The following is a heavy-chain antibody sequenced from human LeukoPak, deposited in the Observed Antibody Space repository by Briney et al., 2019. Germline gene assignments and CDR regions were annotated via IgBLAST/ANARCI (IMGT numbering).Heavy chain of an antibody. D-gene: IGHD4-11*01. J-gene: IGHJ6*03. CDR2: ISWNSGSI. V-gene: IGHV3-9*01. CDR3: ARESAYRRYDYYHYMDV. CDR1: GFTFDDYA. Sequence: PGRSLRLSCAASGFTFDDYAMHWVRQAPGKGLEWVSGISWNSGSIGYVDSVKGRFTVSRDNAKNSLHLQMSSLRVEDTAVYYCARESAYRRYDYYHYMDVWGEGTTVTVS.